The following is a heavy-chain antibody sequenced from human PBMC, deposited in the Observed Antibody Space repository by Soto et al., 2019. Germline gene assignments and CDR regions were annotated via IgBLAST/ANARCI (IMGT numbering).Heavy chain of an antibody. CDR2: INPSGGST. CDR1: GYTFTSYY. Sequence: GASVKVSCKASGYTFTSYYMHWVRQAPGQGLEWMGIINPSGGSTSYAQKFQGRVTMTRDTSTSTVYMELSSLRSEDTAVYYCATLIKPLGFDPWSQGTLVPVSS. J-gene: IGHJ5*02. CDR3: ATLIKPLGFDP. V-gene: IGHV1-46*03. D-gene: IGHD6-13*01.